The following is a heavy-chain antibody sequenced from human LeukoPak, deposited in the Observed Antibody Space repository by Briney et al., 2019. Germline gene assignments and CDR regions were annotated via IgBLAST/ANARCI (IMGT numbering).Heavy chain of an antibody. D-gene: IGHD3-3*01. CDR3: ARGRFLESGWFDP. CDR2: IYYSGST. V-gene: IGHV4-39*01. Sequence: SETLSLTCTVSGGSISSSSYYWGWIRQPPGKGLEWIGSIYYSGSTYYNPSLKSRVTISVDTSKNQFSLKLSSVTAADTAVYYCARGRFLESGWFDPWGQGTLITVSS. J-gene: IGHJ5*02. CDR1: GGSISSSSYY.